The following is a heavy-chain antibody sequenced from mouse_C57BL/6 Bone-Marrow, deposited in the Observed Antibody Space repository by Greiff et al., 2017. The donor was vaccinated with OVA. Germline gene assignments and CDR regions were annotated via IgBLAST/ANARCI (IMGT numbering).Heavy chain of an antibody. CDR2: ISSGSSTI. CDR3: ATAAFTTVVATDYAMDY. CDR1: GFTFSDYG. Sequence: VQLVESGGGLVKPGGSLKLSCAASGFTFSDYGMHWVRQAPEKGLEWVAYISSGSSTIYYADQVKGRFTISRDNAKNTLFLQMTILRSEDTAMYYCATAAFTTVVATDYAMDYWGQGTSVTVSS. V-gene: IGHV5-17*01. J-gene: IGHJ4*01. D-gene: IGHD1-1*01.